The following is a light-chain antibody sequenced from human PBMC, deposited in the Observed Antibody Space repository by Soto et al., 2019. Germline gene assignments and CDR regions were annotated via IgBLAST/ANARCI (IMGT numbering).Light chain of an antibody. V-gene: IGLV2-14*01. J-gene: IGLJ2*01. CDR1: SSDVGGYNY. CDR2: GVS. Sequence: QSALTQPASVSGSPGQSVTISCTGTSSDVGGYNYVSWYQHHPGKAPKLMLYGVSDRPSGISNRFSGSKSGNTASLTISGRQDEDADDYYFGSYTSSSTLIFGGGTKLTVL. CDR3: GSYTSSSTLI.